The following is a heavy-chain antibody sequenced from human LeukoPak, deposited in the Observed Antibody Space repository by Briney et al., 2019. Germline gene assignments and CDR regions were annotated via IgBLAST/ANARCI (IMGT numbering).Heavy chain of an antibody. CDR3: ARNSRVASTSGLNY. CDR2: ISSSSNHI. Sequence: GGSLRLSCAGSGFTLSSYSMNWVRQAPGKGLEWVSSISSSSNHIYYADSVKGRFTISRDNAKNSLYLQMNSLRADDTAIYYCARNSRVASTSGLNYWGQGTLVTVSS. CDR1: GFTLSSYS. D-gene: IGHD4-23*01. V-gene: IGHV3-21*01. J-gene: IGHJ4*02.